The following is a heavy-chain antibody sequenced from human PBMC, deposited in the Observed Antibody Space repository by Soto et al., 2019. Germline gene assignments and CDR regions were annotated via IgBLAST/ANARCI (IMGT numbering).Heavy chain of an antibody. CDR3: ASRLIVATTNDAFDI. J-gene: IGHJ3*02. CDR1: GGTFSSYA. Sequence: SVQVSCKASGGTFSSYAISWVRQAPGQGLEWMGGIIPIFSTANYAQKFQGRVTITADESTSTAYMELSSLRSEDTAVYYCASRLIVATTNDAFDIWGQGTMVTVSS. CDR2: IIPIFSTA. D-gene: IGHD5-12*01. V-gene: IGHV1-69*13.